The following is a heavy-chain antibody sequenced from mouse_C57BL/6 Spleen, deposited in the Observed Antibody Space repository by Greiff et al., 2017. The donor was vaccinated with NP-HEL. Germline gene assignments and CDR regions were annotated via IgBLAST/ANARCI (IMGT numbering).Heavy chain of an antibody. V-gene: IGHV1-81*01. D-gene: IGHD1-1*02. Sequence: QVQLQQSGAELARPGASVKLSCKASGYTFTSYGISWVKQRTGQGLEWIGEIYPRSGNTYYNEKFKGKATLTADKSSSTAYMELRSLTSEDSAVYFCAGYGGTWFAYWGQGTLVTVSA. CDR3: AGYGGTWFAY. CDR1: GYTFTSYG. CDR2: IYPRSGNT. J-gene: IGHJ3*01.